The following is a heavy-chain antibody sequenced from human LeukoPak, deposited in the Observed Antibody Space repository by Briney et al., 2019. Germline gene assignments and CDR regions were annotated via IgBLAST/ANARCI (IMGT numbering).Heavy chain of an antibody. CDR2: ISSSSSTI. CDR3: TANYDFWSGSRLFEY. V-gene: IGHV3-48*04. J-gene: IGHJ4*02. CDR1: EFTFSSYS. Sequence: GGSLRLSCAASEFTFSSYSMNWVRQAPGKGLEWVSYISSSSSTIYYADSVKGRFTISRDNAKNSLYLQMNSLRAEDTAVYYCTANYDFWSGSRLFEYWGQGTLVTVSS. D-gene: IGHD3-3*01.